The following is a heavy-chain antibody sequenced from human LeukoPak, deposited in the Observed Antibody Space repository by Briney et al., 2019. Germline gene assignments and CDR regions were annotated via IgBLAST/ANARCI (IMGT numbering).Heavy chain of an antibody. CDR2: FDPEDGET. Sequence: ASVKVSCKVSGYTLTELSMHWVRQAPGKGLEWMGGFDPEDGETIYAQKFQGRVTMTEDTSTDTAYMELSSLSSEDTAVYYCATHEGYCSSTSCFPPYFQHWGQGTLVTVSS. V-gene: IGHV1-24*01. J-gene: IGHJ1*01. CDR1: GYTLTELS. CDR3: ATHEGYCSSTSCFPPYFQH. D-gene: IGHD2-2*01.